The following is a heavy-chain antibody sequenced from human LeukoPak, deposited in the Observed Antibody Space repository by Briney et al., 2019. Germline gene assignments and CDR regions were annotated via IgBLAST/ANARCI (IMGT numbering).Heavy chain of an antibody. CDR2: IYYSGST. CDR1: GVSISSYY. J-gene: IGHJ3*02. D-gene: IGHD2-2*01. Sequence: SETLSLTCTVSGVSISSYYWSWIRQPPGKGLEWVGYIYYSGSTNYDPSLKNRVTISVDTSKIQFSLKLSSVTAADTAVYYCARARGYCISTSCYGDAFDIWGQGTMVTVSS. CDR3: ARARGYCISTSCYGDAFDI. V-gene: IGHV4-59*01.